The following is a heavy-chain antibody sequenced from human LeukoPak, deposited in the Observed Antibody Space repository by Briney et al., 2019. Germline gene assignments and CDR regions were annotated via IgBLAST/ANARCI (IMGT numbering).Heavy chain of an antibody. D-gene: IGHD6-6*01. J-gene: IGHJ6*04. Sequence: GGSLRLSCAASGFIFSNYAMQWVRQAPGMGLEWVAFIRYDGGNTYYADSVKGRFTISRDNSKNTMYLQMNSLRAEDTAVYYCARDGSSSSLVLFGLDVWGKGTTVTVSS. CDR3: ARDGSSSSLVLFGLDV. CDR2: IRYDGGNT. CDR1: GFIFSNYA. V-gene: IGHV3-30*02.